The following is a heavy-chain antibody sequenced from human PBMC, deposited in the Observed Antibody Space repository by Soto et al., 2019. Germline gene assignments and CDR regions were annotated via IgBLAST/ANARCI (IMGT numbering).Heavy chain of an antibody. Sequence: QVPLVQSGGEVKKPGASVKVSCQASGYTFSDYAISWVRQAPGQGLEWMGWISASTRNTDQAQNFQDRVIMTLDTSTNTAYMELRSLRSDDTAVYYCVRCYCSVGSFYACWHFDLWGRGTLVTVSS. J-gene: IGHJ2*01. CDR2: ISASTRNT. V-gene: IGHV1-18*01. CDR1: GYTFSDYA. CDR3: VRCYCSVGSFYACWHFDL. D-gene: IGHD2-15*01.